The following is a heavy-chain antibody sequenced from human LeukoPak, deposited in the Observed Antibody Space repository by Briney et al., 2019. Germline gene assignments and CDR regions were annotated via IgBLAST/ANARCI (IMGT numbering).Heavy chain of an antibody. CDR3: AREESSLVLGGLGY. CDR2: IQTDGRTK. J-gene: IGHJ4*02. D-gene: IGHD6-13*01. CDR1: GFTFSNYG. Sequence: GGSLRLSCAASGFTFSNYGIHWVRQAPGKGLEWVTFIQTDGRTKYYADSVRGRFTISRDNSKNTVSLQMNSLRAEDTAIYYCAREESSLVLGGLGYWGQGTLVSVSS. V-gene: IGHV3-30*02.